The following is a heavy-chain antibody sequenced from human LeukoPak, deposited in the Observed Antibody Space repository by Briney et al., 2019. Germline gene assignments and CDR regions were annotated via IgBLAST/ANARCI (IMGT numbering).Heavy chain of an antibody. Sequence: GGSLRLSCAASGFTFSSYGMHWVRQAPGKGLEWVAVIWYDVSNKYYADSVKGRFTISRDNSKNTLYLQMNSLRAEDTAVYYCARDRGYYDSSGYHDYWGQGTLVTVSS. CDR1: GFTFSSYG. CDR3: ARDRGYYDSSGYHDY. D-gene: IGHD3-22*01. CDR2: IWYDVSNK. V-gene: IGHV3-33*01. J-gene: IGHJ4*02.